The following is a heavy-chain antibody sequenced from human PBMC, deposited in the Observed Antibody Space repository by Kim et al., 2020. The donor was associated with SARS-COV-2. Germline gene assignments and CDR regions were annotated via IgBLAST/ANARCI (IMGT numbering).Heavy chain of an antibody. V-gene: IGHV4-34*01. D-gene: IGHD4-17*01. J-gene: IGHJ4*02. Sequence: SETLSLTCAVYGGSFSGYYWSWIRQPPGKGLEWIGEINHSGSTNYNPSLKSRVTISVDTSKNQFSLKLSSVTAADTAVYYCARESTVVTPEFDYWGQGTL. CDR3: ARESTVVTPEFDY. CDR2: INHSGST. CDR1: GGSFSGYY.